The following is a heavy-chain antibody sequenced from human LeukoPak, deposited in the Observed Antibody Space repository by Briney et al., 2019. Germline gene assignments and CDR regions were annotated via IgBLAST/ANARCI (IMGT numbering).Heavy chain of an antibody. V-gene: IGHV4-59*01. CDR1: GGSISSYY. J-gene: IGHJ6*02. Sequence: SETLSLTCTVSGGSISSYYWSWIRQPPGKGLEWIGYIYYTGSTNYNPSPKSRVTISVDTSKNQFSLKLSSVTAADTAVYYCARESLDDSGWYVVDVWGQGTTVTVSS. CDR2: IYYTGST. D-gene: IGHD6-19*01. CDR3: ARESLDDSGWYVVDV.